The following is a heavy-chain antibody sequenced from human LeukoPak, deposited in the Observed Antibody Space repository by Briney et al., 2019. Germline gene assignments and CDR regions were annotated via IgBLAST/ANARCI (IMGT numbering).Heavy chain of an antibody. J-gene: IGHJ6*03. CDR2: ISYDGSNK. D-gene: IGHD3-10*01. Sequence: GGSLRLSCAASGFTFSSYAMHWVRQAPGKGLEWVAVISYDGSNKYYADSVKGRFTISRDNSKNTLYLQMNSLRAEDTAVYYCASGDYYYYMDVWGKGTTVTVSS. CDR3: ASGDYYYYMDV. CDR1: GFTFSSYA. V-gene: IGHV3-30-3*01.